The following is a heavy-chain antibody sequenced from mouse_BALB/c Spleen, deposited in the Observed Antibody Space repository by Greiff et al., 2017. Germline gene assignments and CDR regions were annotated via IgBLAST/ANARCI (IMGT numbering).Heavy chain of an antibody. D-gene: IGHD2-3*01. CDR3: AREDDGYTYYFDY. V-gene: IGHV5-6-3*01. CDR2: INSNGGST. CDR1: GFTFSSYG. Sequence: EVKLVESGGGLVQPGGSLKLSCAASGFTFSSYGMSWVRQTPDKRLELVATINSNGGSTYYPDSVKGRFTISRDNAKNTLYLQMSSLKSEDTAMYYCAREDDGYTYYFDYWGQGTTLTVSS. J-gene: IGHJ2*01.